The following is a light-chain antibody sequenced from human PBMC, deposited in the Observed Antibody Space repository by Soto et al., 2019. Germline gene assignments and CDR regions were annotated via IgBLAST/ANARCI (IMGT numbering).Light chain of an antibody. V-gene: IGKV3-20*01. CDR1: QSVYSSY. CDR3: XXXXXSSWT. CDR2: GAS. J-gene: IGKJ1*01. Sequence: EIVLTQSPGTLSLSPGERXXXXXRASQSVYSSYLAWFQQKPGQAPRLLIYGASRRATGIPDRFSGSGSGTDFTLTITRLXXXXXXXXXXXXXXXSSWTFGQGPKVEF.